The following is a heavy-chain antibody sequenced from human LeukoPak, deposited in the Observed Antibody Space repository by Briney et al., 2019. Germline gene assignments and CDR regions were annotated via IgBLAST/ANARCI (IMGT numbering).Heavy chain of an antibody. CDR1: GFTFSSYA. V-gene: IGHV3-23*01. D-gene: IGHD3-9*01. J-gene: IGHJ4*02. Sequence: PEGSLRLSCAASGFTFSSYAMSWVRQAPGKGLEWVSDIRGSGGSTYYADSVKGRFTISRDNSKNTLYLQMNSLRAEDTAVYYCAKGYDINYFDYWGQGTLVTVSS. CDR3: AKGYDINYFDY. CDR2: IRGSGGST.